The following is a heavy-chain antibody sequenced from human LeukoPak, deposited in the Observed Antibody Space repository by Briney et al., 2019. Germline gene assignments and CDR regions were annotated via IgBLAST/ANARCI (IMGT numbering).Heavy chain of an antibody. CDR3: ARGRYCSSTSCLYSYFDY. J-gene: IGHJ4*02. D-gene: IGHD2-2*01. CDR2: INPSGGST. V-gene: IGHV1-46*01. CDR1: GYTFTIYY. Sequence: ASVKVSCKASGYTFTIYYMHWVRQGPGQGLGWMGIINPSGGSTSYAQKFQGRVTMTRDTSTSTVYMELSSLRSEDTAVYYCARGRYCSSTSCLYSYFDYWGQGTLVTVSS.